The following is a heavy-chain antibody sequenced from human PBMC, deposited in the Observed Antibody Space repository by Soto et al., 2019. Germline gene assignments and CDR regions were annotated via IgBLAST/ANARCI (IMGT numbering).Heavy chain of an antibody. CDR2: IYWNEDN. Sequence: GPTLFNPTPTLTLTCSFFGFVLSTSGLGVGWIRQPPGKALEWVALIYWNEDNRYSPTLKSRLTITKDNSKNQVVLTLTNMDPVDTAAYYCAHAYSSSRGRFYWFDPWGQGTLVTVSS. CDR3: AHAYSSSRGRFYWFDP. J-gene: IGHJ5*02. V-gene: IGHV2-5*01. CDR1: GFVLSTSGLG. D-gene: IGHD6-13*01.